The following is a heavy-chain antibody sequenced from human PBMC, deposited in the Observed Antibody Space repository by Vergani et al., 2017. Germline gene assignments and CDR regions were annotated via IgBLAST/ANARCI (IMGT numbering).Heavy chain of an antibody. J-gene: IGHJ6*03. CDR3: AKDLGGCNSISCSYYMDV. D-gene: IGHD2/OR15-2a*01. CDR1: GFTFSDSW. CDR2: IKQDGSQR. V-gene: IGHV3-7*01. Sequence: EVQLVESGGHLVQPGGSLTLSCAASGFTFSDSWMTWVRQTPGKGLEWLACIKQDGSQRYYADSVKGRFTISRDNSQNTVNLQMNSLRVDDTAVYYCAKDLGGCNSISCSYYMDVWGKGTTVSVSS.